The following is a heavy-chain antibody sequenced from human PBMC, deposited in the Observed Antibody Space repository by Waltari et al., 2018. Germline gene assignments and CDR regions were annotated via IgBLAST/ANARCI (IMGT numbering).Heavy chain of an antibody. Sequence: QVQLQQWGAGLLKPSETLSLTCAVYGGSFSGYYWSWIRQPPGKGLEWIGEINHRGSTNYNPSLKSRVTISVDTSKNQFSLKLSSVTAADTAVYYCALLYSNYSGYWGQGTLVTVSS. J-gene: IGHJ4*02. CDR1: GGSFSGYY. CDR2: INHRGST. D-gene: IGHD4-4*01. CDR3: ALLYSNYSGY. V-gene: IGHV4-34*01.